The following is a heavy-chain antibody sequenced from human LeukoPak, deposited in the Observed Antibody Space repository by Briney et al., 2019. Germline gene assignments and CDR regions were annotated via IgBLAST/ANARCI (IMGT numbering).Heavy chain of an antibody. Sequence: PGGSLRLSCAASGFTFSSYAMSWVRQAPGKGLEWVSAISGSGGSTYYADSVKGRFTISRDNSKNTLYLQMNSLRAEDTAVYYCASAGSGSYSFFDYWGQGTLVTVSS. CDR2: ISGSGGST. J-gene: IGHJ4*02. D-gene: IGHD3-10*01. CDR3: ASAGSGSYSFFDY. CDR1: GFTFSSYA. V-gene: IGHV3-23*01.